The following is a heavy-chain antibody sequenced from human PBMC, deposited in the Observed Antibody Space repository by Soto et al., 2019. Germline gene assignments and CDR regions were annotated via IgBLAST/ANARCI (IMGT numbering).Heavy chain of an antibody. J-gene: IGHJ4*02. CDR2: IWYDGSNK. CDR1: GFTFSSYG. D-gene: IGHD4-17*01. V-gene: IGHV3-33*01. CDR3: ARAYGDWRYFDN. Sequence: QVYLVESGGGVVQPGTSLRLSCAASGFTFSSYGMHWVRQTPGKGLDWVAVIWYDGSNKYYADSVKGRFTISRDNSKNTLYLQVNSLRVEDTAVYYCARAYGDWRYFDNWGQGTLVTVSS.